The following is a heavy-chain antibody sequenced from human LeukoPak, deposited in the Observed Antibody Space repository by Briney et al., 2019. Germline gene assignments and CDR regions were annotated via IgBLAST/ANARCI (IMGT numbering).Heavy chain of an antibody. CDR3: ARDALGYCSSTSCSD. D-gene: IGHD2-2*01. Sequence: SETLSLTCTVSGGSISSYSWSWIRQAPGKGLEWIGYIYYSRSTNYNPSLKSRVTISVDTSKNQFSLKLSSVTAADTAVYYCARDALGYCSSTSCSDWGQGTLVTVSS. V-gene: IGHV4-59*01. CDR1: GGSISSYS. J-gene: IGHJ4*02. CDR2: IYYSRST.